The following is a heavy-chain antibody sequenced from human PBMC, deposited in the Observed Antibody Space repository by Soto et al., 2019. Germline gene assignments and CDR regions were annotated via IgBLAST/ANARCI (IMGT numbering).Heavy chain of an antibody. D-gene: IGHD3-16*02. Sequence: QVQLQESGPGLVKASGTLSLTCAVSGGSINSDDWWNWVRQSPGKGPEWIGEISRSGKINYNPSLKSRVTMSMDKSKNQLSLNLFSVTAADTAVYYCARDHRYGDNWAFDYWGQGAQVTVSS. CDR1: GGSINSDDW. CDR2: ISRSGKI. J-gene: IGHJ4*02. CDR3: ARDHRYGDNWAFDY. V-gene: IGHV4-4*02.